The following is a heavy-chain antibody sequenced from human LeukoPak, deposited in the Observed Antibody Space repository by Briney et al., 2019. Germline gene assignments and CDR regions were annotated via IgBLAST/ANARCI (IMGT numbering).Heavy chain of an antibody. Sequence: ASVKVSCKASGYTFTDYYVHWVRQAPGQRLEWLGRISPNSGATHYAQKFRGRLTVTRDTSISTAYMEPSSLTSDDTAVYYCAKNRAGDYADYWGQGTLVTVSS. CDR2: ISPNSGAT. CDR3: AKNRAGDYADY. V-gene: IGHV1-2*06. D-gene: IGHD4-17*01. J-gene: IGHJ4*02. CDR1: GYTFTDYY.